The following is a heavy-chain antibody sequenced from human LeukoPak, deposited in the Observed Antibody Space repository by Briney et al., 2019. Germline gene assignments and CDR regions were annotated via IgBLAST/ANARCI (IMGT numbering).Heavy chain of an antibody. Sequence: GGSLRLSCAASGFTFSSYAMHWVRQAPGKGLEWVAVIRYDGSNKYYADSVKGRFTISRDNSKNTLYLQMNSLRAEDTAVYYCAKVRRTKNKREDIVVVPAATPQGDAFDIWGQGTMVTVSS. V-gene: IGHV3-30*02. J-gene: IGHJ3*02. CDR2: IRYDGSNK. D-gene: IGHD2-2*01. CDR1: GFTFSSYA. CDR3: AKVRRTKNKREDIVVVPAATPQGDAFDI.